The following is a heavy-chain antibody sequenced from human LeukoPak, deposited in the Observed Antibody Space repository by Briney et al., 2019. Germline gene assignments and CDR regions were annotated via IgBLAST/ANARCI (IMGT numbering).Heavy chain of an antibody. V-gene: IGHV3-53*05. CDR3: AREARYGSGWHFDS. CDR2: FYSGGNT. Sequence: GGSLRLSCAASGFTVNSNYMSWVRQAPGKGLEGVSVFYSGGNTVYADSVRGRFTISRDSSKNTVYLQMNSLSAEDTAIYYCAREARYGSGWHFDSWGRGTLVTVSS. J-gene: IGHJ4*02. D-gene: IGHD6-19*01. CDR1: GFTVNSNY.